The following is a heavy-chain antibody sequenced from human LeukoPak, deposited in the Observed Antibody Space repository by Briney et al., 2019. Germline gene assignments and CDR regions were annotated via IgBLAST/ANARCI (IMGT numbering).Heavy chain of an antibody. V-gene: IGHV1-24*01. CDR1: GYTLTELS. J-gene: IGHJ6*02. CDR2: FDPEDGET. CDR3: ATGTYYGFWSGKDPKPYYYGMDV. Sequence: ASVKVSCKVSGYTLTELSMHWVRQAPGKGLEWMGGFDPEDGETIYAQKFQGRVTMTEDTSTDTAYMELSSLRSEDTAVYYCATGTYYGFWSGKDPKPYYYGMDVWGQGTTVTVSS. D-gene: IGHD3-3*01.